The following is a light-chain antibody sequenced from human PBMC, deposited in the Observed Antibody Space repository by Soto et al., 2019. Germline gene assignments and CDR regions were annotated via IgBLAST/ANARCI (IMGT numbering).Light chain of an antibody. CDR3: CSYAGSPRYV. CDR2: DVS. J-gene: IGLJ1*01. Sequence: QSALTQPRSVSGSPGQSVTISCTGTSSDVGGYNYVSWYHQTPGKAPKVMIYDVSERPSGVPDRFSGSKSGNMASLTISGLQAEDEADYYCCSYAGSPRYVLGTGTKVTVL. CDR1: SSDVGGYNY. V-gene: IGLV2-11*01.